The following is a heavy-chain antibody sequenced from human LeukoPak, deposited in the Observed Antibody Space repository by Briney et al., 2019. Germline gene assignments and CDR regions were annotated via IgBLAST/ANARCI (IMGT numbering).Heavy chain of an antibody. D-gene: IGHD6-13*01. CDR3: ASLRATGGAAAANYYYSYMDV. J-gene: IGHJ6*03. V-gene: IGHV3-23*01. CDR1: GFTFSSYA. Sequence: PGGSLRLSCAASGFTFSSYAMSWVRQAPGKGLEWVSAISGSGGSTYYADSVKGRFTISRDNSKNTLYLQMNSLRGEDTAVYYCASLRATGGAAAANYYYSYMDVWGKGTTVTISS. CDR2: ISGSGGST.